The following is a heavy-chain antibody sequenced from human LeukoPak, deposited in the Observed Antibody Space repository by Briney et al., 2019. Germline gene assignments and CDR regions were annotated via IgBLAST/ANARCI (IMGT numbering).Heavy chain of an antibody. Sequence: GGSLRLSCAASGFTFSSYAMSWVRQAPGKGLEWVSAISGSGGSTYYADSVKGRFTISRDNSKNTLYLQMNSLRAEDTAVYYCANPMTLWGSYPAWGQGTLVTVSS. CDR2: ISGSGGST. V-gene: IGHV3-23*01. CDR3: ANPMTLWGSYPA. CDR1: GFTFSSYA. D-gene: IGHD3-16*02. J-gene: IGHJ5*02.